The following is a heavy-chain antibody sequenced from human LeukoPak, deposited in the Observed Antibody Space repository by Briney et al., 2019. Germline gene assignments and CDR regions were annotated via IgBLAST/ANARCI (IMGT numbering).Heavy chain of an antibody. J-gene: IGHJ4*02. Sequence: KSSETLSLTCTVSGGSISSASYYWSWIRQPAGKGLEWIGRIYTSGSTNYSPSLRSRVTISVDTSKNEFSLKLSSVTAADTAVYYCARQGGMRYYYGSGSLDYWGQGTLVTVSS. V-gene: IGHV4-61*02. CDR1: GGSISSASYY. CDR2: IYTSGST. D-gene: IGHD3-10*01. CDR3: ARQGGMRYYYGSGSLDY.